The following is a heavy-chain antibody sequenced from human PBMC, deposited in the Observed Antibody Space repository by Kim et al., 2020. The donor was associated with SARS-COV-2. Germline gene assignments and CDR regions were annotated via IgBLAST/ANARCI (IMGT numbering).Heavy chain of an antibody. CDR1: GGSFSGYY. Sequence: SETLSLTCAVYGGSFSGYYWSWIRQPPGKGLEWIGEINHSGSTNYDPSLKRRVTISVDTSKNQFSLKLSSVTAADTAVYYCARDADQTPGSNWFDHWGQGTLRTVSS. D-gene: IGHD2-15*01. J-gene: IGHJ5*02. CDR2: INHSGST. CDR3: ARDADQTPGSNWFDH. V-gene: IGHV4-34*01.